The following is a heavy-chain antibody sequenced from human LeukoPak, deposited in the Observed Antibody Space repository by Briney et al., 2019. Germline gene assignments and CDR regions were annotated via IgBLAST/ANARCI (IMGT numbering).Heavy chain of an antibody. CDR1: GFTFRSYS. CDR2: IRSSSTYI. CDR3: ARGLSLGGPGGFDY. Sequence: GGSLRLSCAASGFTFRSYSMNWVRQAPGKGLEWVSTIRSSSTYIYYADSVKGRFTISRDNAENSVYLQMDSLRGDDTAVYYCARGLSLGGPGGFDYWGQGTLVTVSS. V-gene: IGHV3-21*01. J-gene: IGHJ4*02. D-gene: IGHD3-16*01.